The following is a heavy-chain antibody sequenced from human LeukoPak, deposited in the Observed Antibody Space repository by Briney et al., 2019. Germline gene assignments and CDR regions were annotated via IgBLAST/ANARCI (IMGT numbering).Heavy chain of an antibody. D-gene: IGHD3-10*01. CDR2: ISGTSNYI. Sequence: PGGSLRLSCAASGFTFNIYSMNWVRQAPGKGLEWVSSISGTSNYIYYADSVKGRFTISRDNAKNSLYLHMNSLRAEDTAVYYCARGGGNYGSGANWFDPWGQGTLVTVSS. CDR1: GFTFNIYS. V-gene: IGHV3-21*01. J-gene: IGHJ5*02. CDR3: ARGGGNYGSGANWFDP.